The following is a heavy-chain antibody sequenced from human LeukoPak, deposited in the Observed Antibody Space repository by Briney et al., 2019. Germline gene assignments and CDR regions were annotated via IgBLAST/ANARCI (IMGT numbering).Heavy chain of an antibody. J-gene: IGHJ4*02. Sequence: ASVKVSCKASGYTFTSYAMNWVRQAPGQGLEWMGWINTNTGNPTYAQGFTGRFVFSLGTSVSTAYLQISSLKAEDTAVYYCARDPYSIAVAGTGYDYWGQGTLVTVSS. V-gene: IGHV7-4-1*02. CDR1: GYTFTSYA. CDR3: ARDPYSIAVAGTGYDY. CDR2: INTNTGNP. D-gene: IGHD6-19*01.